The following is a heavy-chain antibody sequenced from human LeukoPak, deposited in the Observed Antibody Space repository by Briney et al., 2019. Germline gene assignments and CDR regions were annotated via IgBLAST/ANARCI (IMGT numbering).Heavy chain of an antibody. V-gene: IGHV4-30-4*01. J-gene: IGHJ6*04. CDR1: GGSISSGDYY. CDR2: IYYSGST. D-gene: IGHD1-26*01. CDR3: ARGSGAALYYYYGMDV. Sequence: SETLSLTCTVSGGSISSGDYYWSWIRQPPGTGLEWIGYIYYSGSTYYNPSLKSRLTISVDTSKNLFSLKLSSVTAADTAVYYCARGSGAALYYYYGMDVWGKGTTVTVSS.